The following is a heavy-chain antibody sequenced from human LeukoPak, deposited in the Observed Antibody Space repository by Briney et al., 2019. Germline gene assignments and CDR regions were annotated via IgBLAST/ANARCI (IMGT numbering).Heavy chain of an antibody. Sequence: GASVKVSCKASRYTFRGYYMHWVRQVPGQGLEWMGWINPDSGATNSAQKFQARVTMTRDISSSTAYMELNRLRSDDTAVYYCARDSRLCGSECYSNQLPQNYFDSWGQGTLVTVSS. CDR1: RYTFRGYY. D-gene: IGHD2-21*01. CDR3: ARDSRLCGSECYSNQLPQNYFDS. CDR2: INPDSGAT. J-gene: IGHJ4*02. V-gene: IGHV1-2*02.